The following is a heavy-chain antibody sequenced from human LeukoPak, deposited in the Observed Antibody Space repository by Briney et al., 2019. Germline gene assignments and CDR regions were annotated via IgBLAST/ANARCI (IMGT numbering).Heavy chain of an antibody. CDR1: GGSISSYY. J-gene: IGHJ4*02. Sequence: SETLSLTCTVSGGSISSYYWSWIRQPAGKGLEWIGRIYTSGSTNYNPSLKGRVTMPVDTSKNQFSLKLSSVTAADTAVYYCARDPDYYDSSGHDYWGQGTLVTVSS. D-gene: IGHD3-22*01. CDR3: ARDPDYYDSSGHDY. V-gene: IGHV4-4*07. CDR2: IYTSGST.